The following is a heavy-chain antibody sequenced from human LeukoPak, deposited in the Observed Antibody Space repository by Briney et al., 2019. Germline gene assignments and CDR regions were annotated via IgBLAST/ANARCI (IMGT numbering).Heavy chain of an antibody. CDR2: IWYDGSNK. CDR1: GFNFRSYG. J-gene: IGHJ4*02. V-gene: IGHV3-33*06. D-gene: IGHD6-19*01. CDR3: AKSSGWQLDY. Sequence: GGSLRLSCAASGFNFRSYGMHWVRQAPGKGLEWVAVIWYDGSNKYYADSVKGRFTISRDNSKNTLYLQMNILGAEDTAVYYCAKSSGWQLDYWGQGTLVTVSS.